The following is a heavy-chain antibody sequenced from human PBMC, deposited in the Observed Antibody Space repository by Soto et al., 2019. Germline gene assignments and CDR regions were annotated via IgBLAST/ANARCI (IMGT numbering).Heavy chain of an antibody. Sequence: EVQLLESGGGLVQPGGSLRLSCAASGFTLSSYAMSWVRQAPGKGLEWVSGISGSGGSTYYADSVKGRFTISRDISKNTLYLQMNSRRAEATAVYYCATRPIVPAAIPVFYYYGMDVWGQGSTVTVSS. CDR2: ISGSGGST. D-gene: IGHD2-2*01. J-gene: IGHJ6*02. V-gene: IGHV3-23*01. CDR1: GFTLSSYA. CDR3: ATRPIVPAAIPVFYYYGMDV.